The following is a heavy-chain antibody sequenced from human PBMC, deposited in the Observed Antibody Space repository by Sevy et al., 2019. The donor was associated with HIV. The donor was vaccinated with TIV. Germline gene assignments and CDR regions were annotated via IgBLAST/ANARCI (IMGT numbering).Heavy chain of an antibody. CDR1: GGSMSSGGYS. CDR2: IYHSRST. D-gene: IGHD3-3*01. J-gene: IGHJ3*02. CDR3: ARGGDYDFWSGYLGAFDI. Sequence: SETLSLTCAVSGGSMSSGGYSWSWIRQPPGKGLEWIGYIYHSRSTYYNPSLKSRVTISVDRSKNQFSLKLSSVTAADTAVYYCARGGDYDFWSGYLGAFDIWGQGTMVTVSS. V-gene: IGHV4-30-2*01.